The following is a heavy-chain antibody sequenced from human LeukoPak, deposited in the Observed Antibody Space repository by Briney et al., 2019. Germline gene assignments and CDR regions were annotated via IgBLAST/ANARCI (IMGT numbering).Heavy chain of an antibody. D-gene: IGHD3-22*01. Sequence: SVKVSCKASGGTFSSYVISWVRQAPGQGLEWMRRIIPIFGIANYVQKFQGRVTITADKSTSTAYMELSSLRSEDTAVYYCASDPYYYDSSGYYYFDYWGQGTLVTVSS. J-gene: IGHJ4*02. CDR1: GGTFSSYV. V-gene: IGHV1-69*04. CDR3: ASDPYYYDSSGYYYFDY. CDR2: IIPIFGIA.